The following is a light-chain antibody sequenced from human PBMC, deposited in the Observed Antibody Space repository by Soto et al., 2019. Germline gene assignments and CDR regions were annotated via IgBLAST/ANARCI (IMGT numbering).Light chain of an antibody. J-gene: IGKJ2*01. CDR3: QQYNNWPPYT. Sequence: DIQMTQSPSTLSASVGDRVTITCRASQSISRWLAWYQEKPGKAPKLLIYDASSLESGVPPRFSGSGSGTEFTLTISSLQSEDFAVYYCQQYNNWPPYTFGQGTKLEIK. V-gene: IGKV1-5*01. CDR1: QSISRW. CDR2: DAS.